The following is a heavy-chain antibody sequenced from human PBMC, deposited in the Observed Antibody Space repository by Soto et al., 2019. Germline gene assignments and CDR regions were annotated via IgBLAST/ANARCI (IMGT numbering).Heavy chain of an antibody. CDR1: GFRFTSFG. Sequence: DVVLVNSGGGFVRPGESLRLSCGASGFRFTSFGMNWVRQGPGKGLEWLSYISGLSATTYYADSVRGRFTVSRDNDINLLFLQLNNLRDDDTAVYYCTRGGAARPDYWGQGSRVVVSS. V-gene: IGHV3-48*02. D-gene: IGHD2-15*01. CDR2: ISGLSATT. J-gene: IGHJ4*02. CDR3: TRGGAARPDY.